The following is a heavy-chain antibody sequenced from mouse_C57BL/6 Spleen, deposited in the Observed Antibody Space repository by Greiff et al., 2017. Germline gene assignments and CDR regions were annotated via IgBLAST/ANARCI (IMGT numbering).Heavy chain of an antibody. V-gene: IGHV1-15*01. CDR3: TRDHYDYEGNFDV. CDR1: GYTFTDYE. D-gene: IGHD2-4*01. J-gene: IGHJ1*03. CDR2: IDPETGGT. Sequence: VKVVESGAELVRPGASVTLSCKASGYTFTDYEMHWVKQTPVHGLEWIGAIDPETGGTAYNQKFKGKAILTADKSSSTAYMELRSLTSEDSAVYYCTRDHYDYEGNFDVWGTGTTVTVSS.